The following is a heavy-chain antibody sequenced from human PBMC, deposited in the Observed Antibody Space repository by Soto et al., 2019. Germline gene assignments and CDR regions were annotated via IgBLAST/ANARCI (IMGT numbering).Heavy chain of an antibody. CDR1: GGSISSSNW. J-gene: IGHJ3*01. D-gene: IGHD6-19*01. Sequence: QVQLQESGPGLVKPSGTLSLTCAVSGGSISSSNWWTWVRQPPGKGLEWVGEISRSGTTNYKPSLKSRVSISVDKSTNQFYLNLDSVTAADTAMYCCARDSASSGVFTWGQGTMVTVSS. V-gene: IGHV4-4*01. CDR3: ARDSASSGVFT. CDR2: ISRSGTT.